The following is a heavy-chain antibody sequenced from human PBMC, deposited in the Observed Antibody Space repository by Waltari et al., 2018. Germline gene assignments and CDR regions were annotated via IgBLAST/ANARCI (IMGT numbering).Heavy chain of an antibody. Sequence: LQLLESGGGVVQPGGSLSLSCEASGFSVSKFGMPWVRQAPGKGLEWVSGITEDGRNKNYADSVKGRFIISRDNSKNTLFLETNSLKTEDTAVYYCARDIIGPRSYCFDVWGQGTSVTVS. CDR3: ARDIIGPRSYCFDV. CDR1: GFSVSKFG. CDR2: ITEDGRNK. D-gene: IGHD2-15*01. V-gene: IGHV3-30*19. J-gene: IGHJ3*01.